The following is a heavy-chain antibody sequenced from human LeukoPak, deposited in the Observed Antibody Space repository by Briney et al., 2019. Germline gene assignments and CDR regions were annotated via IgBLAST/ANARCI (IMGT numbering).Heavy chain of an antibody. CDR1: GYSISSGYY. D-gene: IGHD5-18*01. J-gene: IGHJ3*02. V-gene: IGHV4-38-2*02. CDR2: IYHSGST. CDR3: SRGYSYGLDWAFVI. Sequence: PSETLSLTCTVSGYSISSGYYWGWIRQPPGKGLEWIGSIYHSGSTYYNPSLKSRVTISVDTSKNQFSLKLSSVTAADTAVYYCSRGYSYGLDWAFVIWGQGTMVTVSS.